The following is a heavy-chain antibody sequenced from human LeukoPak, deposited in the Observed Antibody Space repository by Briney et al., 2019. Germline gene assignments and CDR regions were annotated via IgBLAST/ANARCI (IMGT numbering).Heavy chain of an antibody. J-gene: IGHJ6*02. D-gene: IGHD3-10*01. CDR3: ARNPVLVRGYYYYYGMDV. CDR1: GFTFSSYS. CDR2: ISSSSSYI. V-gene: IGHV3-21*01. Sequence: GGSLRLSCAASGFTFSSYSMNWVRQAPGKGLEWVSSISSSSSYIYYADSVKGRFTISRDNAKNSLYLQMNSLRAEDTAVYYCARNPVLVRGYYYYYGMDVWGQGTTVTVSS.